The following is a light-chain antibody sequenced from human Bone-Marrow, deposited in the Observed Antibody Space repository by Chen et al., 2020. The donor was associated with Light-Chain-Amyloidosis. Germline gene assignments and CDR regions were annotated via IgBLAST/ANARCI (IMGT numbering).Light chain of an antibody. J-gene: IGLJ2*01. CDR1: NIGSRH. CDR2: DDA. CDR3: QLWDGSAGMV. V-gene: IGLV3-21*02. Sequence: YVVTQPSSVSVAPGQTATITCTGDNIGSRHVHGYRRFPGQAPALVVYDDADRPLGIPDRFSGASSASPATLASRGVEAGDEAASYCQLWDGSAGMVFGGGTKVTVL.